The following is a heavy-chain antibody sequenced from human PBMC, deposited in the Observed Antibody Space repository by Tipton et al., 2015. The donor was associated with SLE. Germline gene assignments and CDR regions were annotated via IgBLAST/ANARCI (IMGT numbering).Heavy chain of an antibody. Sequence: TLSLTCTVSGGSISSSSYYWGWIRQPPGKGLEWIGSIYYRGSPYYNPSLKSRVTISVDTSKNQFSLKLSSVTAADTAVYYCARDRDGYSYGPFDYWGQGTLVTVSS. CDR1: GGSISSSSYY. D-gene: IGHD5-18*01. V-gene: IGHV4-39*07. CDR2: IYYRGSP. CDR3: ARDRDGYSYGPFDY. J-gene: IGHJ4*02.